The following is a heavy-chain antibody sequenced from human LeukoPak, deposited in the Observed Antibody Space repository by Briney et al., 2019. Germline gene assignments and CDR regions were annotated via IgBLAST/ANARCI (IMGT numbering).Heavy chain of an antibody. J-gene: IGHJ5*02. Sequence: ASVKVSCKASGYTFTSYDINWVRQATGQGLEWMGWMNPNSGNTGYAQKFQGRVTMTRNTSISTAYMELSSLRSEDTAVYYCARGPYSTSSRHLNWFDPWGQGTLVIVSS. V-gene: IGHV1-8*01. CDR2: MNPNSGNT. D-gene: IGHD6-6*01. CDR1: GYTFTSYD. CDR3: ARGPYSTSSRHLNWFDP.